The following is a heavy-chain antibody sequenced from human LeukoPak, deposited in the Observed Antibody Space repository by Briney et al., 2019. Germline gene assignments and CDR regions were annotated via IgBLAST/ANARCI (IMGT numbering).Heavy chain of an antibody. Sequence: GGSLRLSCAASGFTFSSYSMNWVRQAPGKGLEWVSSISSSSSYIYYADSVKGRFTISRDNAKNSLYLQMNSLRAEDTAVYYCAREPLIYDILTGYYLGYYFDYWGQGTLVTVSS. CDR1: GFTFSSYS. V-gene: IGHV3-21*01. J-gene: IGHJ4*02. CDR2: ISSSSSYI. D-gene: IGHD3-9*01. CDR3: AREPLIYDILTGYYLGYYFDY.